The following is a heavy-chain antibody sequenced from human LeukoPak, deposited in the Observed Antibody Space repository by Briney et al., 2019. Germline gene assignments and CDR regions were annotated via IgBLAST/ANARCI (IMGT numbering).Heavy chain of an antibody. CDR2: IYYTGST. CDR1: GGSINSGSYY. D-gene: IGHD3-16*01. V-gene: IGHV4-39*07. J-gene: IGHJ3*02. Sequence: PSETLSLTCSVSGGSINSGSYYWGWIRQPPGKGLEWIGSIYYTGSTYYNPSLKSRVTISVDTSKKQFSLTVSSVTAADTAVYYCARDLYLMLGLFDIWGQGTMVIVSS. CDR3: ARDLYLMLGLFDI.